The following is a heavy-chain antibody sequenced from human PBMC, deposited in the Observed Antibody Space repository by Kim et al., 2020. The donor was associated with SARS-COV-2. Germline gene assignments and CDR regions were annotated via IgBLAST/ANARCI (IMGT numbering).Heavy chain of an antibody. CDR1: GFSLSNARMG. Sequence: SGPTLVNPTETLTLTCTVSGFSLSNARMGVSWIRQPPGKALEWLAHIFSNDEKSYSISLKSRLTISKDTSKSQVVLTMTNMDPVDTATYYCARFLWFGTYYFDYWGQGTLVTISS. D-gene: IGHD3-16*01. J-gene: IGHJ4*02. CDR3: ARFLWFGTYYFDY. V-gene: IGHV2-26*01. CDR2: IFSNDEK.